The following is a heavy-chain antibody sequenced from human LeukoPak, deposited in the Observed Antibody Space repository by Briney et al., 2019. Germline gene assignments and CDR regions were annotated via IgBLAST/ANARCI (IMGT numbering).Heavy chain of an antibody. J-gene: IGHJ4*02. V-gene: IGHV3-30*04. CDR3: AREMGSVYFDY. CDR1: GFTFSSYA. D-gene: IGHD3-10*01. CDR2: VSYDGSNK. Sequence: GGSLRLSCAASGFTFSSYAMHWVRQAPGKGLEWVALVSYDGSNKDYADSVKGRFTISRDNSKNTVYLQINSLRAEDTAVYYCAREMGSVYFDYWGQGTLVTVSS.